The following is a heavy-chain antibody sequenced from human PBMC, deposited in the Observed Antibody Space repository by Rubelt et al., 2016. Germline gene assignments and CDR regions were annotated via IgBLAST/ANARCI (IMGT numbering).Heavy chain of an antibody. D-gene: IGHD1-26*01. CDR2: INHSGRT. V-gene: IGHV4-34*01. CDR1: GESFSGFY. Sequence: QVQLQQWGAGLLKPSETLSLTCAVYGESFSGFYWSWIRQPPGKGLEWIGEINHSGRTNVNPSLKSRVTISVDTSKNQFSLKRSSVTAADTALYYCARQVGSGKWYSDLWGRGTLVTVSS. J-gene: IGHJ2*01. CDR3: ARQVGSGKWYSDL.